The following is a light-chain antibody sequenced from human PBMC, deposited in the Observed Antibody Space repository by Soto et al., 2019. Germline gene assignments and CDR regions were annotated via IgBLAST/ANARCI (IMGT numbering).Light chain of an antibody. V-gene: IGLV4-69*01. J-gene: IGLJ2*01. CDR2: LNSDGSH. CDR1: SGHSSYA. CDR3: QTWGTGIWVV. Sequence: QLVLTQSPSASASLGASVKLTCTLSSGHSSYAIAWHQQQPEKGPRYLMKLNSDGSHSKGDGIPDRFSGSSSGAERYLTISSLQSGDEADYYCQTWGTGIWVVFGGGTKLTVL.